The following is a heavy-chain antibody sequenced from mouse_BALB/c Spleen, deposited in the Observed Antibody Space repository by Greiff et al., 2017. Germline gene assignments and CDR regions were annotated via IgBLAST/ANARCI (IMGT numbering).Heavy chain of an antibody. CDR1: GFTFSSYA. V-gene: IGHV5-6-5*01. CDR3: ARSYGNYADFFAY. CDR2: ISSGGST. J-gene: IGHJ3*01. D-gene: IGHD2-1*01. Sequence: EVNLVESGGGLVKPGGSLKLSCAASGFTFSSYAMSWVRQTPEKRLEWVASISSGGSTYYPDSVKGRFTISRDNARNILYLQMSSLRSEDTAMYYCARSYGNYADFFAYWGQGTLVTVSA.